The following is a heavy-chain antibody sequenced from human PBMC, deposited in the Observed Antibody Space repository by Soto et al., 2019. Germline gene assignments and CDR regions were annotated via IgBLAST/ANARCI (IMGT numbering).Heavy chain of an antibody. CDR2: INAGNGNT. CDR1: GYTFTSYA. CDR3: ARGGYCTNGVCYPYYGMDV. V-gene: IGHV1-3*01. D-gene: IGHD2-8*01. J-gene: IGHJ6*02. Sequence: ASVKVSCKASGYTFTSYAIHWVRQAPGQRLEWMGWINAGNGNTKYSQKFQGRVTITRDTSASTAYMELSSLRSEDTAVYYCARGGYCTNGVCYPYYGMDVWGQGTTVTVSS.